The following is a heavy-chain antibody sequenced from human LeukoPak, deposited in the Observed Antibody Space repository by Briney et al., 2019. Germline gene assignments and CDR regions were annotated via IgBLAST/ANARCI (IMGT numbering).Heavy chain of an antibody. CDR3: ARGAGSPFDY. Sequence: KPSETLSLTCTVSGGSINSYYCSWIRQPPGKGLEWIGYIFYSGSTNYNPSLKSRVTMSVDTSKNQFSLKLSSVTAADTAVYYCARGAGSPFDYWGQGTLVTVSS. V-gene: IGHV4-59*01. CDR1: GGSINSYY. J-gene: IGHJ4*02. D-gene: IGHD1-14*01. CDR2: IFYSGST.